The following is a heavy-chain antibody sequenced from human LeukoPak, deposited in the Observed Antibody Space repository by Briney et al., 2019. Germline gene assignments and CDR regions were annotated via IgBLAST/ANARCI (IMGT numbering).Heavy chain of an antibody. V-gene: IGHV1-2*02. J-gene: IGHJ4*02. CDR1: GYAFTGYY. CDR2: INPNSGGT. Sequence: PLASVKVSCKASGYAFTGYYTHWVRQAPGQGLEWMGWINPNSGGTNYAQKFQGRVTMTWDTSISTAYMELSRLRSDDTAVYYCAREYILTAYYGDYWGQGTLVTVSS. D-gene: IGHD3-9*01. CDR3: AREYILTAYYGDY.